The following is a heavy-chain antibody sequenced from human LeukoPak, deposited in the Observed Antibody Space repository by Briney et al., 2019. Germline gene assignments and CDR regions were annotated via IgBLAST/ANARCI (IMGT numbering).Heavy chain of an antibody. CDR2: ISSSSSTI. D-gene: IGHD6-13*01. V-gene: IGHV3-48*04. Sequence: PGGSLRLSCAASGFTFSSYSMNWVRQAPGKGLEWVSYISSSSSTIYYADSVKGRFTISRDNAKNSLYLQMNSLRAEDTAVYYCARVTPCCEGSSWRFDYWGQGTLVTVSS. J-gene: IGHJ4*02. CDR3: ARVTPCCEGSSWRFDY. CDR1: GFTFSSYS.